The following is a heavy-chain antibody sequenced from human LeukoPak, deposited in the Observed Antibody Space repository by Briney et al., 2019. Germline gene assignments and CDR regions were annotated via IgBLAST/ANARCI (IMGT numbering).Heavy chain of an antibody. CDR2: IYYSGST. V-gene: IGHV4-59*01. J-gene: IGHJ4*02. Sequence: SETLSLTCIVSGGSISNYHWNWIRQPPGKGLEWIGYIYYSGSTNYSPSLKTRVSISIDTSKNHFSLKLSSVTAADTAVYYCATSFYDEARAPPYYWGQGTLVTVSS. CDR1: GGSISNYH. CDR3: ATSFYDEARAPPYY. D-gene: IGHD5/OR15-5a*01.